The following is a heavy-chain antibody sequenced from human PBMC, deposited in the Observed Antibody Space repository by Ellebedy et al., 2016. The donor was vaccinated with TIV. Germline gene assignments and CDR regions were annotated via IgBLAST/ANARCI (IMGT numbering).Heavy chain of an antibody. Sequence: GGSLRLSXAASGFTFSSYAMNWVRQTPGQGLEWVSAISGGGNSTYYADSVRGRFTISRDNSKNTLYLQMNSQRAEDTAVYYCAKGKSGLFKDAFDIWGQGTMVTVSS. CDR2: ISGGGNST. V-gene: IGHV3-23*01. J-gene: IGHJ3*02. D-gene: IGHD3-22*01. CDR1: GFTFSSYA. CDR3: AKGKSGLFKDAFDI.